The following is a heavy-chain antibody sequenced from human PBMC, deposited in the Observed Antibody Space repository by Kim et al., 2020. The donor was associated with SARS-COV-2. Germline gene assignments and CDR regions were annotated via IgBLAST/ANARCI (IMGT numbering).Heavy chain of an antibody. J-gene: IGHJ4*01. CDR1: GASINGYY. V-gene: IGHV4-34*01. Sequence: SETLSLTCAVYGASINGYYWCWIRQRPGKGLEWIGEINYAGSTTSNPSLTSRVTISVATSKTQFSLTLTSMTAAAAAVSYCASGGHAPWLFWFCSHYCG. D-gene: IGHD3-9*01. CDR3: ASGGHAPWLFWFCSHY. CDR2: INYAGST.